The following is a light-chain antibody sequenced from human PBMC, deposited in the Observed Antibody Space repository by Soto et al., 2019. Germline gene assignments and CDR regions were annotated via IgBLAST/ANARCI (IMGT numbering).Light chain of an antibody. J-gene: IGLJ1*01. CDR2: ETN. CDR1: GSNIGNNY. CDR3: ASWDSSLSDGRV. Sequence: QSVLTQPPSVSAAPGQTVTISCSGSGSNIGNNYVSWYQHLPGAAPKLLIFETNRRPAGIPDRFSGSKSGTSATLGITGLQTADEGDYYCASWDSSLSDGRVFGPGTKLTVL. V-gene: IGLV1-51*02.